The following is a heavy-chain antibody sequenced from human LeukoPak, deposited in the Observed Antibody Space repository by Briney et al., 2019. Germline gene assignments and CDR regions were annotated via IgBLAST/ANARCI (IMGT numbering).Heavy chain of an antibody. CDR3: VREEGY. J-gene: IGHJ4*02. Sequence: GWSRRLSWAASGFTFSTDGMYWVRQAPGKGLEWVANIKQDGSHKYYVDSVKGRFTISRDNAKNSLYLQMNSLRVEDTAVYYCVREEGYWGQGTLVTVSS. CDR1: GFTFSTDG. CDR2: IKQDGSHK. V-gene: IGHV3-7*01.